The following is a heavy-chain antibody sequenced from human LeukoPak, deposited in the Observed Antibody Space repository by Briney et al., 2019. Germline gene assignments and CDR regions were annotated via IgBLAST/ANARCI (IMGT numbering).Heavy chain of an antibody. CDR2: IYYSGST. V-gene: IGHV4-61*01. CDR1: GGSVSSGSYY. J-gene: IGHJ6*04. D-gene: IGHD3-10*01. Sequence: SKTLSLTCTVSGGSVSSGSYYWSWIRQPPGKGLEWIGYIYYSGSTNYNPSLKSRVTISVDTSKNQFSLKLSSVTAADTAAYYCARTDYYGSGMDVWGKGTTVTVSS. CDR3: ARTDYYGSGMDV.